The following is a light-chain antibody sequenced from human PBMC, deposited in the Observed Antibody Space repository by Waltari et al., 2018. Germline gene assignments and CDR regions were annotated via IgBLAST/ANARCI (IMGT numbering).Light chain of an antibody. CDR3: MQALQTPWT. CDR2: LGS. J-gene: IGKJ1*01. V-gene: IGKV2-28*01. CDR1: QSLLHSNVYNY. Sequence: DIVMTQSPLSLPVSPGEPASISCRSSQSLLHSNVYNYLDWYLQKPGQSPQLLIFLGSNRASGGPDRFSGGGSGTDFTLKISRVEAEDVGVYYCMQALQTPWTFGQGTKVEIK.